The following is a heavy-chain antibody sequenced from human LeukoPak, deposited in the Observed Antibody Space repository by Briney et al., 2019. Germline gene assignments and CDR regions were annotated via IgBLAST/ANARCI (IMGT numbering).Heavy chain of an antibody. CDR3: AKDTLWFGELFHYGMDV. J-gene: IGHJ6*02. D-gene: IGHD3-10*01. V-gene: IGHV3-20*04. Sequence: GGSLRLSCAASGFTFDDYGMSWVRQAPGKGLEWVSGINWNGGSTGYADSVKGRFTISRDNAKNSLYLQMNSLRAEDTALYYCAKDTLWFGELFHYGMDVWGQGTTVTVPS. CDR1: GFTFDDYG. CDR2: INWNGGST.